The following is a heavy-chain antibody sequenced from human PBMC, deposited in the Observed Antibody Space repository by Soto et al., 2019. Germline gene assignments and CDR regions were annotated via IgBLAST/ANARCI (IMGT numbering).Heavy chain of an antibody. V-gene: IGHV3-15*01. CDR3: IGTYSGSSVRFDY. CDR2: VKSKTDGGTI. D-gene: IGHD5-12*01. CDR1: GFTFSNAW. Sequence: EVQLVESGGGLVKPGGSLRLSCAASGFTFSNAWMTWVRQAPGKGLEWVGRVKSKTDGGTIDYAAPVKDRFTISRDDSKNTQYLQLNSLKTEDTAVYYCIGTYSGSSVRFDYWGQGTLVTVSS. J-gene: IGHJ4*02.